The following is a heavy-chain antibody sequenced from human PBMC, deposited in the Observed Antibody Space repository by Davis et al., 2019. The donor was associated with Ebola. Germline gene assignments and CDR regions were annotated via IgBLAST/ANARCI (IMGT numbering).Heavy chain of an antibody. CDR3: ARLSGLFSSSSGALYFDL. J-gene: IGHJ2*01. D-gene: IGHD6-6*01. Sequence: SETLSLTCTVSNGSISDYFWTWIRQPAGKTLEWIGRIFDNGNTQYNPSLKSRVTMSLDTSKKQFSLELTSVTAADTAVYFCARLSGLFSSSSGALYFDLWGRGTLVSVSS. CDR2: IFDNGNT. V-gene: IGHV4-4*07. CDR1: NGSISDYF.